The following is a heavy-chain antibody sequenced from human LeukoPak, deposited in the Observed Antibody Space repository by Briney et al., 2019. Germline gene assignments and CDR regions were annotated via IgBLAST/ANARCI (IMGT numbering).Heavy chain of an antibody. CDR3: ARGDGSSSSWYGRGYYYYYGMDV. J-gene: IGHJ6*02. Sequence: GGSLRLSCAASGFTFTTYWMAWVRQAPGKGLEWVAVISYDGSNKYYADSVKGRFTISRDNSKNTLYLQMNSLRAKDTAVYYCARGDGSSSSWYGRGYYYYYGMDVWGQGTTVTVSS. V-gene: IGHV3-30-3*01. CDR1: GFTFTTYW. CDR2: ISYDGSNK. D-gene: IGHD6-13*01.